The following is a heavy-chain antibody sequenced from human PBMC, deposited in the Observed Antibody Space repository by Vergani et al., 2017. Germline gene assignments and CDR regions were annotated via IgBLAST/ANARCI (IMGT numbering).Heavy chain of an antibody. V-gene: IGHV4-59*02. J-gene: IGHJ3*02. CDR1: GGSVSSYY. CDR2: ISYSGST. D-gene: IGHD4-17*01. Sequence: QVKLQESGPGLVKPSETLSLTCTVSGGSVSSYYWSWIRQPPGKGLEWIGYISYSGSTNYNPSLKSRVSISVDTSKNQLSLKLSSVTAADTAVFYCARHSYGDYDDAFDIWGQGTMVTVSS. CDR3: ARHSYGDYDDAFDI.